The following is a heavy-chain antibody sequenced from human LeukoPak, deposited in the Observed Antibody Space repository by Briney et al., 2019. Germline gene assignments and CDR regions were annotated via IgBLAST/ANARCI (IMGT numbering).Heavy chain of an antibody. CDR2: ISYDGSNK. J-gene: IGHJ4*02. V-gene: IGHV3-30*18. CDR3: VKDTEWLSRYTFDY. D-gene: IGHD3-3*01. Sequence: GGSLRLSCAASGFTFSSYGMHWVRQAPGKGLEWVAVISYDGSNKYYADSVKGRFTISRDNSKNTLYLQMNSLRAEDTAVYYCVKDTEWLSRYTFDYWGQGTLVTVSS. CDR1: GFTFSSYG.